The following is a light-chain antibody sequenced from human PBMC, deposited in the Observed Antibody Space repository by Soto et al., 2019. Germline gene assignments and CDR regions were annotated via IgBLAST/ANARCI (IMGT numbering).Light chain of an antibody. Sequence: QSVLTQPPSASGSPGQSVTISCTGTSRDVGAYNYVSWYQQRPGKAPKLIIYEVSKRPSGVPDRFSGSKSGNTASLTVSGLQAEDEADYYCASYAGTYSFFYVFGTGTKVTVL. CDR2: EVS. J-gene: IGLJ1*01. CDR3: ASYAGTYSFFYV. V-gene: IGLV2-8*01. CDR1: SRDVGAYNY.